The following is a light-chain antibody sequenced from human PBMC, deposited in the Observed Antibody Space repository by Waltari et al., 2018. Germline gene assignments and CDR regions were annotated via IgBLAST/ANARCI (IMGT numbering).Light chain of an antibody. V-gene: IGKV4-1*01. CDR1: QSVLYSSNNKHS. J-gene: IGKJ2*01. Sequence: DIVMTQSPESLAVSLGERATIHCKSSQSVLYSSNNKHSFAWYQQKPGQPPKLLIYWASTRESGVPDRFSGSGSGTDFTLTISSLQAEDVAVYYCQQYDSTPQTFGQGTKLEIK. CDR2: WAS. CDR3: QQYDSTPQT.